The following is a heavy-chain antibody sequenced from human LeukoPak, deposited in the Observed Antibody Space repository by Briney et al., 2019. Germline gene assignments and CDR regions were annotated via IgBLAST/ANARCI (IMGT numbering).Heavy chain of an antibody. CDR1: GGFISSGSYY. Sequence: SETLSLTCTVSGGFISSGSYYWSWIRQPAGKGLEWIGRIYSSGTTNYSPSLKSRVTISVDTSKNQFSLRLSSVTAADTAVYYCAKMDPTDWFDPWGQGTLVTVSS. V-gene: IGHV4-61*02. D-gene: IGHD4-11*01. CDR3: AKMDPTDWFDP. J-gene: IGHJ5*02. CDR2: IYSSGTT.